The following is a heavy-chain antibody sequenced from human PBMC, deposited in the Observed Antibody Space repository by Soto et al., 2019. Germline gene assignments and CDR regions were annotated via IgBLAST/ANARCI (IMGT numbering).Heavy chain of an antibody. V-gene: IGHV3-11*01. CDR1: GFTFSDYY. J-gene: IGHJ5*02. CDR2: ISSSGSTI. D-gene: IGHD3-3*01. CDR3: ARTTIFGAPNWFDP. Sequence: GWSLRLSCAASGFTFSDYYMSWIRQAPGKGLEWVSYISSSGSTIYYADSVKGRFTISRDNAKNSLYLQMNSLRAEDTAVYYCARTTIFGAPNWFDPWGQGTLVTVSS.